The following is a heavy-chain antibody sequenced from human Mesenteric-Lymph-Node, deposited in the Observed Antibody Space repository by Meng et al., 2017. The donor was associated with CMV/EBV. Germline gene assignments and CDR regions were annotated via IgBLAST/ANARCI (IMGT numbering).Heavy chain of an antibody. CDR1: GFTFSSYG. CDR3: AKTTNIVVVPASSYGKDV. CDR2: IRYDGDDK. V-gene: IGHV3-30*02. Sequence: GESLKISCAASGFTFSSYGMHWVRQAPGKGLEWVAFIRYDGDDKYYTDSVKDRFTISRDNSKNMLYLQMNSLRAEDTAVYYCAKTTNIVVVPASSYGKDVWGQGTTVTVSS. D-gene: IGHD2-2*01. J-gene: IGHJ6*02.